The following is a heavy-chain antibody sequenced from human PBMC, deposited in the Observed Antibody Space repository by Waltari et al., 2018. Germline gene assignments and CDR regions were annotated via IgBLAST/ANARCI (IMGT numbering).Heavy chain of an antibody. CDR2: IYYSGST. J-gene: IGHJ4*02. CDR3: ARGLNAGWYYFDY. CDR1: GGSISSSSYY. D-gene: IGHD6-19*01. Sequence: QLQLQESGPGLVKPSETLSLTCPVSGGSISSSSYYLGWIRQPPGKGLEWIGSIYYSGSTYYNPSLKSRVTISVDTSKNQFSLKLSSVTAADTAVYYCARGLNAGWYYFDYWGQGTLVTVSS. V-gene: IGHV4-39*07.